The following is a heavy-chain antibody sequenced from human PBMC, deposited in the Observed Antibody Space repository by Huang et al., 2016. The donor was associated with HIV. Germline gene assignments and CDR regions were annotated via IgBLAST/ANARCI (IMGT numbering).Heavy chain of an antibody. CDR2: MNPNSGDT. J-gene: IGHJ4*02. Sequence: QVHLVQSGAEGKKPGASVRVSCKASGYTFTDYFLHWVRQAPGQGLGWMGWMNPNSGDTNYAQKFKDRVTMTRDTFINTAYMELRRLTSDDTAVYYCSTSGEFYDSSGVLDYWGQGTLVIVST. CDR3: STSGEFYDSSGVLDY. D-gene: IGHD3-22*01. CDR1: GYTFTDYF. V-gene: IGHV1-2*02.